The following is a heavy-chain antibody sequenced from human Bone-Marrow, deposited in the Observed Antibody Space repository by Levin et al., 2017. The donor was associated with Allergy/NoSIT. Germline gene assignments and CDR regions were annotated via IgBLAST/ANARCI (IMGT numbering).Heavy chain of an antibody. Sequence: SVKVSCKASGGTFSSYAISWVRQAPGQGLEWLGGIIPIFGTANYAQKFQGRVTITADKSTSTAYMELSSLRSEDTAVYYCARSSMTTVTTSLDYWGQGTLVTVSS. CDR2: IIPIFGTA. V-gene: IGHV1-69*06. J-gene: IGHJ4*02. D-gene: IGHD4-17*01. CDR3: ARSSMTTVTTSLDY. CDR1: GGTFSSYA.